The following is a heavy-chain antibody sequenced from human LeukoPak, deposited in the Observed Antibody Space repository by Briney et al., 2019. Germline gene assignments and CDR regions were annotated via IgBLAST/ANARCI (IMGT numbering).Heavy chain of an antibody. Sequence: PSETLSLTCAVYGGSFSGYYWSWIRQPPGKGLEWIGEINHSGSTNYNPSLKSRVTISVDTSKNQFSLKLSSVTAADTAVYYCAAYDFWSGYELDYWGQGTLVTVSS. CDR3: AAYDFWSGYELDY. D-gene: IGHD3-3*01. CDR1: GGSFSGYY. CDR2: INHSGST. J-gene: IGHJ4*02. V-gene: IGHV4-34*01.